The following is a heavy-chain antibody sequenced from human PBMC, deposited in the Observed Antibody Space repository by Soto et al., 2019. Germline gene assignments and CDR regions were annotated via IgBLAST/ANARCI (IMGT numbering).Heavy chain of an antibody. D-gene: IGHD3-10*01. CDR3: AKSGELLDPPDY. J-gene: IGHJ4*02. CDR1: GVTLSSYA. CDR2: ISGSGGST. V-gene: IGHV3-23*01. Sequence: PGGSLGLSCAASGVTLSSYAMSWVRQAPGKGLEWVSAISGSGGSTYYADSVKGRFTISRDNSKNTLYLQMNSLRAEDTAVYYCAKSGELLDPPDYWGQGTLVTVPS.